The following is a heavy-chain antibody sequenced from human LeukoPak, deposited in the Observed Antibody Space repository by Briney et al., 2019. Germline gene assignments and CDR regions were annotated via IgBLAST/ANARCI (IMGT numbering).Heavy chain of an antibody. V-gene: IGHV3-53*01. CDR2: IYSGGST. CDR1: GFTVSSNY. CDR3: ARDDRDGYNWGYFDY. Sequence: GGSLRLSCAASGFTVSSNYMSWVRQPPGKGLEWVSVIYSGGSTYYADSVKGRFTISSDNSKNTLYLQMNSLRAEDTAVYYCARDDRDGYNWGYFDYWGQGTLVTVSP. D-gene: IGHD5-24*01. J-gene: IGHJ4*02.